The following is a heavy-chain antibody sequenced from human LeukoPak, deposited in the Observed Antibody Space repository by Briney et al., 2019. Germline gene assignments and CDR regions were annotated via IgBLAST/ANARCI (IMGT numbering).Heavy chain of an antibody. Sequence: PGRSLRLSCAGSGFTFGGYGMHWFRQTPGKGLEWVAVIAYDGSRGFYADSVKGRFTISRDNSKNTMSVQMDDLRAEDTAVYYCTRYNNDRFDYWGQGTLVTVSS. CDR2: IAYDGSRG. CDR1: GFTFGGYG. V-gene: IGHV3-33*01. D-gene: IGHD1-14*01. CDR3: TRYNNDRFDY. J-gene: IGHJ4*02.